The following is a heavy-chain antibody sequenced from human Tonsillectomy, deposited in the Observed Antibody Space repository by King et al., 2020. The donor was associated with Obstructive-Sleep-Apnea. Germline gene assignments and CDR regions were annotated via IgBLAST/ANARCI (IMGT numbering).Heavy chain of an antibody. V-gene: IGHV3-15*01. Sequence: VQLVESGGGLVKPGGSLTLSCAASGFTFSNAWMSWVRQAPGKGLEWVGHIKSKTDGGTIDYAAPVKGRFTISRDDSKGTLYLQMSSLNTEDTAVYYCTTDLPLVRGVNNWFDPWGQGTLVTVSS. CDR3: TTDLPLVRGVNNWFDP. CDR1: GFTFSNAW. J-gene: IGHJ5*02. D-gene: IGHD3-10*01. CDR2: IKSKTDGGTI.